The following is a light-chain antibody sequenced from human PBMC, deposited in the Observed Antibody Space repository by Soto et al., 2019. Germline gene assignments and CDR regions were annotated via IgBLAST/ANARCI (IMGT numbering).Light chain of an antibody. CDR3: QQYGSSPYV. J-gene: IGKJ2*01. CDR2: GAS. CDR1: QSLSSNY. V-gene: IGKV3-20*01. Sequence: EIVLTQSPGTLSLSPGERATLSCRASQSLSSNYLAWFQQKPRQAPRLLIYGASGRATGIPARFSGRGSGTDFTLTISRLEPEDFAVYYCQQYGSSPYVFGQGTKLEMK.